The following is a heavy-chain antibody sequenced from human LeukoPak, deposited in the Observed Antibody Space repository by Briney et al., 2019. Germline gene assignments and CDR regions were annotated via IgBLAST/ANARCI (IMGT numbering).Heavy chain of an antibody. D-gene: IGHD1-26*01. CDR3: ARGGSYPKYYYYYYMDV. CDR1: GGTFSSYA. CDR2: ITPIFGTA. J-gene: IGHJ6*03. V-gene: IGHV1-69*06. Sequence: ASVKVSCKASGGTFSSYAISWVRQAPGQGLEWMGGITPIFGTANYAQKFQGRVTITADKSTSTAYMELSSLRSEDTAVYYCARGGSYPKYYYYYYMDVWGKGTTVTVSS.